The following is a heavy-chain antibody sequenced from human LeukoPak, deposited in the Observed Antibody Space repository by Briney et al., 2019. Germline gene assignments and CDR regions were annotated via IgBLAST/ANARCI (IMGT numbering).Heavy chain of an antibody. Sequence: PSDTLSLTCTVSGGSISSYYWSWIRQPPGKGLEWIGYIYYSGSTNYNPSLKNRVTISVDTSKNQFSLKLGSVTAADTAVYYCASASLAVAGTGYFDYWGQGTLVTVSS. J-gene: IGHJ4*02. CDR1: GGSISSYY. CDR2: IYYSGST. CDR3: ASASLAVAGTGYFDY. V-gene: IGHV4-59*07. D-gene: IGHD6-19*01.